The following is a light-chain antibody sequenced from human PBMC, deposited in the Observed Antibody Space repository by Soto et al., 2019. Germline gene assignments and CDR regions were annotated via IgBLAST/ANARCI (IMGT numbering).Light chain of an antibody. CDR1: QSVTNNY. J-gene: IGKJ3*01. Sequence: EIVLTQAPGTLSLSPGERATLSCRASQSVTNNYLAWYQQKPGQAPRLLIYGASSRATGIPDKFSGSGSGTDFTLIINRLEPEDFAAYYCQQYAESPITFGPGAKVDI. V-gene: IGKV3-20*01. CDR2: GAS. CDR3: QQYAESPIT.